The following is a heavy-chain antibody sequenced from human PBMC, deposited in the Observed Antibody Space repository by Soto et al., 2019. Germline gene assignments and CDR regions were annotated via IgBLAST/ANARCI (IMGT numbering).Heavy chain of an antibody. CDR2: IYYSGST. J-gene: IGHJ4*01. CDR3: ARHYPADLWLPFDY. D-gene: IGHD3-10*01. V-gene: IGHV4-59*08. CDR1: GGSISSYY. Sequence: SETLSLTCTVSGGSISSYYWSWIRQPPGKGLEWIGYIYYSGSTYYNPSLQSRVTISVDTSKNQFSLNLLSVTAADTAVYYCARHYPADLWLPFDYWGQGTLVTVSS.